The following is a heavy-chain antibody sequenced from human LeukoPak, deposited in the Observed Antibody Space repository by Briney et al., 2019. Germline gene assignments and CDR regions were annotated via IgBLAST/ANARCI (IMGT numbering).Heavy chain of an antibody. CDR2: INPNSGGT. V-gene: IGHV1-2*02. CDR1: GYTFTGYY. D-gene: IGHD6-13*01. Sequence: ASVKVSCKASGYTFTGYYMHWVRQAPGQGLEWMGWINPNSGGTNYAQKFQGRVTMTRDTSISTAYMELSRLRSDDTAVYYCARDLTAAAPTDWFDPWGQGTLVTVSS. J-gene: IGHJ5*02. CDR3: ARDLTAAAPTDWFDP.